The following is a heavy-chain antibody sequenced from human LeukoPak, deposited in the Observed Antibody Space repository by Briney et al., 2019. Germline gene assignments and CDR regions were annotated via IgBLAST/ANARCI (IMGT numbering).Heavy chain of an antibody. D-gene: IGHD1-1*01. CDR2: ISSRTGSTI. J-gene: IGHJ4*02. Sequence: GGSLRLSCAASGFTFSTYDMNWVRQAPGKGLEWVAYISSRTGSTIYYRGSVEGRFTISRDNAKKSLYLQMNSLRDEDTAVYYCARVEPIGINYWGRGILVTVSS. CDR1: GFTFSTYD. CDR3: ARVEPIGINY. V-gene: IGHV3-48*02.